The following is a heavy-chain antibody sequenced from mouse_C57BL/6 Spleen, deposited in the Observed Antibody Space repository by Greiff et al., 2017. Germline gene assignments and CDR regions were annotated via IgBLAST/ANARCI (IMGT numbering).Heavy chain of an antibody. J-gene: IGHJ2*01. CDR2: IYPGDGDT. V-gene: IGHV1-82*01. D-gene: IGHD1-1*01. Sequence: QVQLQQSGPELVKPGASVKISCKASGYAFSSSWMNWVKQRPGKGLEWIGRIYPGDGDTNYNGKFKGKATLTADKSSSTAYMQLSSLTSEDSAVYFCARRITTVVATVDYWGQGTTLTVAS. CDR1: GYAFSSSW. CDR3: ARRITTVVATVDY.